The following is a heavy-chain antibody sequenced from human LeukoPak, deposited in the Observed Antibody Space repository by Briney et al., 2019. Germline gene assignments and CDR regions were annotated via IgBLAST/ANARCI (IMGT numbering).Heavy chain of an antibody. J-gene: IGHJ5*02. CDR1: GFTFSSYG. V-gene: IGHV3-33*01. Sequence: PGRSLRLSCAASGFTFSSYGMHWVRQAPGKGLEWVAVIWYDGSNKYYADSVKGRFTISRDNSENTLYLQMNSLRAEDTAVYYCARDKEPGWFDPWGQGTLVTVSS. CDR2: IWYDGSNK. CDR3: ARDKEPGWFDP.